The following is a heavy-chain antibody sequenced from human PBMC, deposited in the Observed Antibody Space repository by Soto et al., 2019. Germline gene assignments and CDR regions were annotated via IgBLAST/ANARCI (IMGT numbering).Heavy chain of an antibody. CDR3: ARVGYSYGYPPYYYYYMDV. D-gene: IGHD5-18*01. Sequence: PGGSLRLSCAASGFTFSNYEMHWVRQAPGKGLEWVSVIYSGGSTYYADSVKGRFTISRDNSKNTLYLQMNSLRAEDTAVYYCARVGYSYGYPPYYYYYMDVWGKETTVTVSS. CDR2: IYSGGST. V-gene: IGHV3-66*01. CDR1: GFTFSNYE. J-gene: IGHJ6*03.